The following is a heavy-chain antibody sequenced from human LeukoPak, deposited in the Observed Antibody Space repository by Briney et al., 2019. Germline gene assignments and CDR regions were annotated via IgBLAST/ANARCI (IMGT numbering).Heavy chain of an antibody. CDR2: INQVRSSK. CDR3: ANLGPPGRDHYLES. V-gene: IGHV3-7*01. D-gene: IGHD5-24*01. J-gene: IGHJ4*02. Sequence: SGGSLRLSCAASGFTFTTYWMGRVRQAPGKGPEWVANINQVRSSKYFVDSVKGRFIISRDNAKNSLYLQMNSLRDEDTAVYYCANLGPPGRDHYLESWGQGTLVTVSS. CDR1: GFTFTTYW.